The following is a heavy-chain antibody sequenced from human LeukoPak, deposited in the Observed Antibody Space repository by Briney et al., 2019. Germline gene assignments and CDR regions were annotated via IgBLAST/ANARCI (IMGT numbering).Heavy chain of an antibody. CDR3: ARGGNIGYDYNAFDI. CDR1: GFTFSTHE. CDR2: ITRSGTTI. D-gene: IGHD3-22*01. Sequence: EGSLRLSCAASGFTFSTHEMNWVRQAPGKGLQWVSYITRSGTTIYYADSVKGRFTISRDNAKNSLYLQMNSLRDEDTAVYYCARGGNIGYDYNAFDIWGQGTMVTVSS. V-gene: IGHV3-48*03. J-gene: IGHJ3*02.